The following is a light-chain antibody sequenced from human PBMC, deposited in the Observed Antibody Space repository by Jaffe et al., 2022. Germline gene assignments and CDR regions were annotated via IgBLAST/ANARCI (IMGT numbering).Light chain of an antibody. J-gene: IGKJ5*01. V-gene: IGKV2D-30*01. Sequence: DVVMTQSPLSLPVTLGQPASISCRSSQSLVSSDGNTYLNWFHQRPGQSPRRLIYKVSNWESGVPDRFSGSGSGTDFTLKISRVEAEDVGVYYCMQGTHWPLTFGQGTRLEIK. CDR3: MQGTHWPLT. CDR1: QSLVSSDGNTY. CDR2: KVS.